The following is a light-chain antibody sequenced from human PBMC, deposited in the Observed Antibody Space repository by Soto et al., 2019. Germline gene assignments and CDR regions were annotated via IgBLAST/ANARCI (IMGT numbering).Light chain of an antibody. CDR1: QSVGRNF. Sequence: EIVLTQSPGTLSLSPGERATLSCRASQSVGRNFIAWYQQKPGQAPRLLIFDASRRATGIPDRFRGSGSGTDFTLTITRLEPEDAVVYYCQQYADSPLTFGGGTKVEIK. J-gene: IGKJ4*01. V-gene: IGKV3-20*01. CDR3: QQYADSPLT. CDR2: DAS.